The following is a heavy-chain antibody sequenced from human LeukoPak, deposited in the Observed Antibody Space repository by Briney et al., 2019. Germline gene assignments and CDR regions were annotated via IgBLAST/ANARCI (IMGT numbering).Heavy chain of an antibody. Sequence: GGTLRLSCTVSGFTFSNYWMHWGRQAPGKGLVWVSHINTDGSTTNYADHVKGRFTISRDNAKNTLYLQRTSLTAEDTARYYCAGVRYSSEPWGQGTLVIVSS. D-gene: IGHD6-13*01. CDR3: AGVRYSSEP. V-gene: IGHV3-74*01. CDR1: GFTFSNYW. J-gene: IGHJ5*02. CDR2: INTDGSTT.